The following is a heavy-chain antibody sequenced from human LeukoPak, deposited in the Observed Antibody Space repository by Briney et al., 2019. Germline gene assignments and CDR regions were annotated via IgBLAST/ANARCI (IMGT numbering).Heavy chain of an antibody. J-gene: IGHJ5*02. Sequence: SETLSLTCTVSGGSISSYYWSWIRQPPGKGLEWIGYIYYSGSTNYNPSLKSRDTISVDTSKNQFSLKLSSVTAADMAVYYCARDAGRRPVYRGWFDPWGQGTLVTVSS. CDR3: ARDAGRRPVYRGWFDP. V-gene: IGHV4-59*01. CDR1: GGSISSYY. CDR2: IYYSGST. D-gene: IGHD2/OR15-2a*01.